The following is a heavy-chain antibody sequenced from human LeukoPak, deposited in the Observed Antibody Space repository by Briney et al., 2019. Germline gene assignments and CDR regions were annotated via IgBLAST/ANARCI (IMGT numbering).Heavy chain of an antibody. CDR3: ARGDYYDSSEPLGD. J-gene: IGHJ4*02. Sequence: KTGGSLTLSCAASGFTFSNYSMNWVRQAPGKGLEWVSFITSSSRYIYYADSVKGRFTISRDNAKNSLYLQMNSLRAEDTAVYYFARGDYYDSSEPLGDWGQGTLVTVSS. CDR1: GFTFSNYS. V-gene: IGHV3-21*01. D-gene: IGHD3-22*01. CDR2: ITSSSRYI.